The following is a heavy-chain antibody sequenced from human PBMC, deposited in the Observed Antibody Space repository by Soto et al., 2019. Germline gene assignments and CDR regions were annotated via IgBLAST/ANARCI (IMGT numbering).Heavy chain of an antibody. Sequence: ASVKVSCKASGYTFTSYGISWVRQAPGQGLEWMGWISAYNGNTNYAQKLQGRVTMTTDTSTSTAYMELRSLRSDDTAVYYCGRGGYGDYLPQHFDYWGQGTLVTVSS. D-gene: IGHD4-17*01. V-gene: IGHV1-18*01. J-gene: IGHJ4*02. CDR3: GRGGYGDYLPQHFDY. CDR1: GYTFTSYG. CDR2: ISAYNGNT.